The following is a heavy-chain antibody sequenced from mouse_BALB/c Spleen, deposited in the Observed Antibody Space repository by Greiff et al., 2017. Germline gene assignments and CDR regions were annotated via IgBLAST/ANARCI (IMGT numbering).Heavy chain of an antibody. D-gene: IGHD2-4*01. CDR3: ARGLRTESYYAMDY. CDR1: GYSFTSYW. Sequence: QVQLQQSGPQLVRPGASVKISCKASGYSFTSYWMHWVKQRPGQGLEWIGMIDPSDSDTRLNQKFKDKATLTVDKSSSTAYMQLSSPTSEDSAVYYCARGLRTESYYAMDYWGQGTSVTVSS. J-gene: IGHJ4*01. V-gene: IGHV1S126*01. CDR2: IDPSDSDT.